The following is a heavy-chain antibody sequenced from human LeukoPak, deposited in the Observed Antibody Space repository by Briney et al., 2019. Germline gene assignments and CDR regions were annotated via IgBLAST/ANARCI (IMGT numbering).Heavy chain of an antibody. J-gene: IGHJ4*02. D-gene: IGHD3-22*01. Sequence: SQTLSLTCTVSGGSISSGSYYWSWIRQPAGKGLEWIGRIYTSGSTNYNPSLKSRVTISVDTSKNQFSLKLSSVTAADTAVYYCARQVTEGYYLYWGQGTLVTVSS. CDR3: ARQVTEGYYLY. CDR2: IYTSGST. CDR1: GGSISSGSYY. V-gene: IGHV4-61*02.